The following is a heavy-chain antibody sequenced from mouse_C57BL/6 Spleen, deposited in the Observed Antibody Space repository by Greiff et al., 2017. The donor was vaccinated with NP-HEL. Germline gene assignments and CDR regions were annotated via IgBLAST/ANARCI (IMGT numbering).Heavy chain of an antibody. CDR2: IDPSDSET. J-gene: IGHJ4*01. D-gene: IGHD1-1*01. CDR1: GYTFTSYW. Sequence: QVQLQQPGAELVRPGSSVKLSCKASGYTFTSYWMHWVKQRPIQGLEWIGNIDPSDSETHYNQKFKDKATLTVDKSSSTAYMQLSSLTSEDSAVYYCARGGSSYHYYYAMYCWGQGTSVTVSS. V-gene: IGHV1-52*01. CDR3: ARGGSSYHYYYAMYC.